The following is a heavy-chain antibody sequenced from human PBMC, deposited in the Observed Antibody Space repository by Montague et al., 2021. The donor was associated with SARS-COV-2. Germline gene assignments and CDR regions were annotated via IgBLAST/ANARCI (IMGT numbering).Heavy chain of an antibody. D-gene: IGHD6-19*01. Sequence: SETLSLTCIVSGESIDRDTYYWGWIRQSPGKGLEWIGSLSSSGSTYYKPCLRSRVTISMDTSKNHFSLKVNSVTATDTAVYFCARPGSVSGWFYFDDWGQGTLVSVSS. CDR3: ARPGSVSGWFYFDD. V-gene: IGHV4-39*02. CDR2: LSSSGST. CDR1: GESIDRDTYY. J-gene: IGHJ4*02.